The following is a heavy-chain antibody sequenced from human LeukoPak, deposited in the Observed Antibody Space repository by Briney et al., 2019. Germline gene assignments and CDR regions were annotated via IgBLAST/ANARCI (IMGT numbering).Heavy chain of an antibody. D-gene: IGHD6-13*01. CDR3: ASSSKGVYSRDAFDI. CDR2: INPNSGGT. Sequence: ASVKVSRKASGYTFTGYYMHWVRQAPGQGLEWMGWINPNSGGTNYAQKFQGRVTMTRDTSISTAYMELSRLRSDDTAVYYCASSSKGVYSRDAFDIWGQGTMVTVSS. V-gene: IGHV1-2*02. J-gene: IGHJ3*02. CDR1: GYTFTGYY.